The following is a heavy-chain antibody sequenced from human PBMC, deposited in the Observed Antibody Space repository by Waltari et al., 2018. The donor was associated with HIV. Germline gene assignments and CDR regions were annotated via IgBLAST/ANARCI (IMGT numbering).Heavy chain of an antibody. D-gene: IGHD3-3*01. CDR3: VRGVDK. CDR2: IYSNGKT. J-gene: IGHJ4*02. V-gene: IGHV4-39*02. Sequence: QLQESGPGVVKPSETLSLICSISGGSITSSTYLWGWIRQPPGKGLEWLGSIYSNGKTYYNPSLNGRVTISADMFENHFSLKLESVTAADTAIYYCVRGVDKWGRGTLVAISS. CDR1: GGSITSSTYL.